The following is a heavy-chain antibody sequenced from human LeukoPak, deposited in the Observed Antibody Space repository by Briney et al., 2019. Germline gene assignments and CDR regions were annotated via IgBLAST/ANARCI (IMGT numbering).Heavy chain of an antibody. V-gene: IGHV4-34*01. J-gene: IGHJ5*02. CDR1: GGSFSGYY. CDR2: INHSGST. Sequence: SETLSLTCAVYGGSFSGYYWSWIRQPPGKGLEWIGEINHSGSTNYNPSLKSRVTISVDTSKNQFSLKLSSVTAADTAVYYCARHAIRITMVRGVIIRGPNWFDPWGQGTLVTVSS. D-gene: IGHD3-10*01. CDR3: ARHAIRITMVRGVIIRGPNWFDP.